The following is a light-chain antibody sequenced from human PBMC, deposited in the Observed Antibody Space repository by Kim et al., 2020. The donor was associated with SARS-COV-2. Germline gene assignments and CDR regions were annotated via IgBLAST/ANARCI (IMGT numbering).Light chain of an antibody. CDR2: DAS. V-gene: IGKV1-33*01. CDR3: QQHDNLPYT. Sequence: DIQMTQSPSSLSASVGDRVTITCQASQDITKYLNWYQHKPGQAPRLLIYDASNLETGVPSRFSGGGFGTHFIFSISSLQPEDVATYYCQQHDNLPYTFGQGTKVDIK. CDR1: QDITKY. J-gene: IGKJ2*01.